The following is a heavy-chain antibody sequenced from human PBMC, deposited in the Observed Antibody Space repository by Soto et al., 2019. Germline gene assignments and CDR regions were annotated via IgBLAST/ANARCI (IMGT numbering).Heavy chain of an antibody. CDR2: INPSGGST. CDR3: ARPIYCSSTSCPDAFDI. D-gene: IGHD2-2*01. J-gene: IGHJ3*02. V-gene: IGHV1-46*01. CDR1: GYTFTSYY. Sequence: ASVKVSCKASGYTFTSYYMHWVRQAPGQGLEWMGIINPSGGSTSYAQKFQGRVTMTRDTSTSTVYMELSSLRSEDTAVHYCARPIYCSSTSCPDAFDIWGQGTMVTVSS.